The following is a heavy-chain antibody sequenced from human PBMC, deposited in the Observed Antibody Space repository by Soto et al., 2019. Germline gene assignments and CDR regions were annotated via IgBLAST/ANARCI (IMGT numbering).Heavy chain of an antibody. CDR2: IDPSDSQT. D-gene: IGHD3-22*01. Sequence: GESLKISCKGSGYSFAGYWITWVRQKPGKGLEWMGRIDPSDSQTYYSPSFRGHVTISVTKSITTVFLQWSSLRASDTAMHYRARKIYDSDTGPNFQYYFDSWGQGTPVTVSS. V-gene: IGHV5-10-1*01. J-gene: IGHJ4*02. CDR1: GYSFAGYW. CDR3: ARKIYDSDTGPNFQYYFDS.